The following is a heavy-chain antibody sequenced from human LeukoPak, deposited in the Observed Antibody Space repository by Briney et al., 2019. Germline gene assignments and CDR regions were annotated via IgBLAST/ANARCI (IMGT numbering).Heavy chain of an antibody. Sequence: GGSLRLSCAASGFTFSDYYMSWIRQAPGKGLEWVSYVSSSGSTIYYADSVKGRFTISRDNAKNSLYLQMNSLRAEDTAVYYCARVPWSGSGSGAHAFDIWGQGTMVTVSS. CDR3: ARVPWSGSGSGAHAFDI. CDR2: VSSSGSTI. J-gene: IGHJ3*02. V-gene: IGHV3-11*04. CDR1: GFTFSDYY. D-gene: IGHD3-10*01.